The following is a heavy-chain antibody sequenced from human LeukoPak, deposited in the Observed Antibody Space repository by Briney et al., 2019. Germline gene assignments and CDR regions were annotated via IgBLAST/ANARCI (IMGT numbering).Heavy chain of an antibody. V-gene: IGHV3-11*01. J-gene: IGHJ4*02. D-gene: IGHD3-22*01. CDR1: GFTFSDYY. CDR2: ISSSGSTI. Sequence: GSLRLSCAASGFTFSDYYMSWICQAPGKGLEWVSYISSSGSTIYYADSVKGRFTISRDNAKNSLYLQMNSLRAEDTAVYYCARVRNYYDSSGYVGYYFDYWGQGTLVTVSS. CDR3: ARVRNYYDSSGYVGYYFDY.